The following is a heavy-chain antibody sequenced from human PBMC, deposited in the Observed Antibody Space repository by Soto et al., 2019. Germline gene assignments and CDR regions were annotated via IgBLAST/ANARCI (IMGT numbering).Heavy chain of an antibody. V-gene: IGHV3-48*02. CDR2: ISSSSSTI. CDR1: GFTFSSYG. J-gene: IGHJ4*02. CDR3: ARWYCSGGSCSVDY. D-gene: IGHD2-15*01. Sequence: GGSLRLSCAASGFTFSSYGMNWVRQAPGKGLEWVSYISSSSSTIYYADSVKGRFTISRDNAKNSLYLQMNSLRDEDTAVYYCARWYCSGGSCSVDYWGQGTLVTVSS.